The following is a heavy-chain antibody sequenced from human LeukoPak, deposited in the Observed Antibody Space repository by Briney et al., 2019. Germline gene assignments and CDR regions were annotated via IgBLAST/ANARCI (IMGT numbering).Heavy chain of an antibody. CDR3: ARHRTASDY. D-gene: IGHD3-16*02. J-gene: IGHJ4*02. Sequence: GGALRLSLAAAGFTFSSFEGNWVRQPPGEGLEWGSYISSSGSTIYYADSVKGRFTISRDNAKNSLYLQMNSLRAEDTAVYYCARHRTASDYWGQGTLVTVSS. V-gene: IGHV3-48*03. CDR2: ISSSGSTI. CDR1: GFTFSSFE.